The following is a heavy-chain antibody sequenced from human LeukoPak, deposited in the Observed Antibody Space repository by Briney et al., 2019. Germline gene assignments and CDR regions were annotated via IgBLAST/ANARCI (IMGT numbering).Heavy chain of an antibody. J-gene: IGHJ4*02. D-gene: IGHD6-19*01. CDR1: GFTFSSLD. Sequence: TGGSLRLSCTASGFTFSSLDMSWVRQAPGKGLEWVSGISASGSNTFYADSVKSRFTISRDNSKNTLYLQMSSLRAEDTAIYYCAKDSARSGGWFYFDKWGQGTLVSVS. CDR3: AKDSARSGGWFYFDK. CDR2: ISASGSNT. V-gene: IGHV3-23*01.